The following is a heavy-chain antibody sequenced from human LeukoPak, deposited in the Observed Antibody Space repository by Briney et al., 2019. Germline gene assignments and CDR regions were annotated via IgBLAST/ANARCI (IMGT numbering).Heavy chain of an antibody. V-gene: IGHV3-11*06. D-gene: IGHD5-24*01. CDR3: TGMSREAPGLPDL. CDR1: GFTFSDYY. J-gene: IGHJ5*02. Sequence: GGSLRLSCAASGFTFSDYYMSWIRQAPGKGPEWVSYISSSSSYTNYADSVKGRFTISRDNAKNTLYLQIGSLRADDTAVYYCTGMSREAPGLPDLWGQGTLVTVSS. CDR2: ISSSSSYT.